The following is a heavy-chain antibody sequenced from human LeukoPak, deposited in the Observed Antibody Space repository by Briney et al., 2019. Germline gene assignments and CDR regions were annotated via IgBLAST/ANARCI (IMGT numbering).Heavy chain of an antibody. CDR2: IYYSGST. Sequence: KPSETLSLTCTVSGGSISSYYWSWIRQPPGKGLEWIGYIYYSGSTNYNPSLKSRVTISVDTSKNQFSLKLSSVTAADTAVYYCARHSLVRAALSYFDYWGQGTLVTVSS. V-gene: IGHV4-59*08. J-gene: IGHJ4*02. D-gene: IGHD1-26*01. CDR3: ARHSLVRAALSYFDY. CDR1: GGSISSYY.